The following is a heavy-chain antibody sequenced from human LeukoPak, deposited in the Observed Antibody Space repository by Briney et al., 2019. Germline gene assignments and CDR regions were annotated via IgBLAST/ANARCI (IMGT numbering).Heavy chain of an antibody. CDR2: IYYSGSP. V-gene: IGHV4-38-2*01. Sequence: GSLRLSCAASGFTVSSNYMRWVRQAPGKGLEWIGSIYYSGSPYYNPSLKSRVTISVDTSNNQFSLKLSSVTAADTAVYYCARKPIVSSSWYYFDYWGQGTLVTVSS. D-gene: IGHD6-13*01. CDR1: GFTVSSNY. CDR3: ARKPIVSSSWYYFDY. J-gene: IGHJ4*02.